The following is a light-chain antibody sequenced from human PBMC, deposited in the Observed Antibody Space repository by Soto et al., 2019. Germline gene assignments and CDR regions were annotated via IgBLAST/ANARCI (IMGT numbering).Light chain of an antibody. CDR1: SSDVGGYNY. CDR2: EVS. J-gene: IGLJ1*01. V-gene: IGLV2-14*01. Sequence: QSALTQPASVSGSPGQSITISCTGTSSDVGGYNYVSWYQQHPGKAPKLMIYEVSNRPSGVPDRFSGSKSGNTASLTISGLQAEDEADYYCCSYAGSHTWVFGTGTKLTVL. CDR3: CSYAGSHTWV.